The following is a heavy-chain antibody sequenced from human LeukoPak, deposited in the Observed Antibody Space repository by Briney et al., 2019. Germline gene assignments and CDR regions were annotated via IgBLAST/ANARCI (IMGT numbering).Heavy chain of an antibody. D-gene: IGHD5-24*01. Sequence: ASVKVCCKASGYTFNIYDINWVRQAPGQGLEWMGWMNPNSGNTGYAQKFQGRVTMTRNTSITTAYLELSSLRSEDTAVYYCARDNSVRDEAWWFNPWGQGTLVTVSS. V-gene: IGHV1-8*01. CDR2: MNPNSGNT. CDR1: GYTFNIYD. CDR3: ARDNSVRDEAWWFNP. J-gene: IGHJ5*02.